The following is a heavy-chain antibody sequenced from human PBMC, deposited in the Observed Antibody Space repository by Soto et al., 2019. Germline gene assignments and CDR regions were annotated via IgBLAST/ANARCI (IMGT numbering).Heavy chain of an antibody. CDR3: ARERYCSSTSCSQDYYYYYYMDV. D-gene: IGHD2-2*01. Sequence: SETLSLTCTVSGGSISSGGYYWSWIRQHPGKGLEWIGYIYYSGSTYYNPSLKSRVTISVDTSKNQFSLKLSSVTAADTAVYYCARERYCSSTSCSQDYYYYYYMDVWGKGTTVTVSS. CDR1: GGSISSGGYY. V-gene: IGHV4-31*03. J-gene: IGHJ6*03. CDR2: IYYSGST.